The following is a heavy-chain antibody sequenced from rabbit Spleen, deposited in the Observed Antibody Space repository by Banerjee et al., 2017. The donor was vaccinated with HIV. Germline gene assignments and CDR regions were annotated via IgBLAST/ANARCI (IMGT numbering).Heavy chain of an antibody. CDR1: GVSLNDKDV. Sequence: QEQLEESGGGLVKPEGSLTLTCKASGVSLNDKDVMCWVRQAPGKGLEWIACINIVTGKSVYASWAKGRFIMSRTSSTTVTLQMTSLAVADTATYFCARDTSSSFSSYGMDLWGPGTLVTVS. J-gene: IGHJ6*01. CDR3: ARDTSSSFSSYGMDL. D-gene: IGHD1-1*01. V-gene: IGHV1S45*01. CDR2: INIVTGKS.